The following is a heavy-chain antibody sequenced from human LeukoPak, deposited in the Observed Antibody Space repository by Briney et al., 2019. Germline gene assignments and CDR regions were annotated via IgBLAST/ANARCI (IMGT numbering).Heavy chain of an antibody. J-gene: IGHJ4*02. Sequence: SETLSLTCAVYGGSFSGYYWNWIRQPPGKGLEWIGEINHSGSTNYNPSLKSRVTISVDTSKNQFSLKLSSVTAADTAVYYCARGRKQWLVPSLSYYFDYWGQGTLVTVSS. V-gene: IGHV4-34*01. CDR3: ARGRKQWLVPSLSYYFDY. D-gene: IGHD6-19*01. CDR2: INHSGST. CDR1: GGSFSGYY.